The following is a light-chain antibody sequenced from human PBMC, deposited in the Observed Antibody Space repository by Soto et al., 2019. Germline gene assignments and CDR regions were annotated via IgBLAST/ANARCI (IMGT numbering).Light chain of an antibody. J-gene: IGKJ3*01. CDR2: GAS. CDR3: QRYGTPLFS. V-gene: IGKV3-20*01. CDR1: QSVTNNF. Sequence: IVLTQSPGTLSLSPGERATLSCGASQSVTNNFLAWYQQKPGQAPRLLIYGASSRATGVPDRFSGSGSGTDFTLTISRREPGDFAVYYCQRYGTPLFSVGPGTKVDIK.